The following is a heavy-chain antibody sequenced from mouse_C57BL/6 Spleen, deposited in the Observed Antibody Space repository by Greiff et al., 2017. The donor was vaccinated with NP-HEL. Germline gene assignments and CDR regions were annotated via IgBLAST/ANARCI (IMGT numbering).Heavy chain of an antibody. CDR2: ISSGSSTI. V-gene: IGHV5-17*01. CDR3: AREDYDEAMDY. D-gene: IGHD2-4*01. J-gene: IGHJ4*01. CDR1: GFTFSDYG. Sequence: EVKLQESGGGLVKPGGSLKLSCAASGFTFSDYGMHWVRQAPEKGLEWVAYISSGSSTIYYADTVKGRFTISRDNAKNTLYLQMTSLRSEDTAMYYWAREDYDEAMDYGGQGTSVTVSS.